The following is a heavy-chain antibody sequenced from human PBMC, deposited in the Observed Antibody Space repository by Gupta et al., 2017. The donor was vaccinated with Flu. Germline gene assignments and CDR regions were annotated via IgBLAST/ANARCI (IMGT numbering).Heavy chain of an antibody. V-gene: IGHV3-30*18. Sequence: QVQLVESGGGVVQPGKSLRLSCVVSGFSFNNYGMHWVRQAPGKGLEWVAAISSDGSETFYADSVQGRFTISRDNSNNTLCLQMNSLRPEDTAVYFCAKDRGEGCTSIKCYLAYYFHYWGLGTLVTVSS. J-gene: IGHJ4*02. CDR1: GFSFNNYG. CDR3: AKDRGEGCTSIKCYLAYYFHY. D-gene: IGHD2-2*01. CDR2: ISSDGSET.